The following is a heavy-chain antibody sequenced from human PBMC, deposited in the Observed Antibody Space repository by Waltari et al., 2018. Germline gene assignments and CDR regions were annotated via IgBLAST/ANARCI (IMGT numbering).Heavy chain of an antibody. CDR3: ARVMSTVTTSDY. CDR1: GYIFTGYY. CDR2: INPNNGGT. D-gene: IGHD4-17*01. J-gene: IGHJ4*02. V-gene: IGHV1-2*02. Sequence: QVQLVQSGAEVKKPGASVKVSCKASGYIFTGYYMEWVRQAPGQGLEWMGWINPNNGGTTYAQKFQGRVTMTSDTSITTSYLYLSSLTSDDTAVYYCARVMSTVTTSDYWGPGTLVTVSS.